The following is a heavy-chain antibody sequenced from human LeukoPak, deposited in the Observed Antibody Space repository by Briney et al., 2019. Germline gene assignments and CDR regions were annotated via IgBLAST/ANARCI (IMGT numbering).Heavy chain of an antibody. D-gene: IGHD2-2*01. J-gene: IGHJ6*04. CDR2: ISYDGSNK. Sequence: PGGSLRLSCAASGFTFSSYGMHWVRQAPGKGLEWVAVISYDGSNKYYADSVKGRFTISRDNSKNTLYLQTNSLRAEDTAVYYCAKDSRSAAVYYYYCMDVWGKGTTVTVSS. V-gene: IGHV3-30*18. CDR3: AKDSRSAAVYYYYCMDV. CDR1: GFTFSSYG.